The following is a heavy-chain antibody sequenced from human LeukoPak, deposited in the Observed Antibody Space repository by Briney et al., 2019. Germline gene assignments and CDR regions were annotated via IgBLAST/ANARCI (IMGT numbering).Heavy chain of an antibody. V-gene: IGHV1-2*02. CDR1: GYTFTCFR. CDR3: TTSSITYYNDD. J-gene: IGHJ4*02. CDR2: IKPDNGGT. D-gene: IGHD3-10*01. Sequence: GASVKVSCKASGYTFTCFRLHYRVPRVRQVPAQGLERLAWIKPDNGGTKHTEKFQGRVNLTSHTPTKTINIQLSSRTYSDTPVYYCTTSSITYYNDDWGQGTLLIVSA.